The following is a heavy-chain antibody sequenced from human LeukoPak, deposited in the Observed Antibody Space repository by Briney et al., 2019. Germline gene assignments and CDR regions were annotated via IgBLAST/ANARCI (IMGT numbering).Heavy chain of an antibody. Sequence: SETLSLTCTVSGVSISSYYWSWIRQPAGKGMEWLGRIYTSGSTNYNPSLKSRVTMSVDTSKNQFSLKLSSVTAADTAVYYCARETAVAGTIDYWGQGTLVTVSS. V-gene: IGHV4-4*07. CDR1: GVSISSYY. D-gene: IGHD6-19*01. J-gene: IGHJ4*02. CDR3: ARETAVAGTIDY. CDR2: IYTSGST.